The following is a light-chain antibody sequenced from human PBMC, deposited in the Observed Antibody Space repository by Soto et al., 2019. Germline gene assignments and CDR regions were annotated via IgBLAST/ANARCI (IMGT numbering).Light chain of an antibody. V-gene: IGLV2-8*01. J-gene: IGLJ2*01. CDR2: EVT. Sequence: QSALTQPPSASGSPGQSVTISCTGTSSDVGYYNLVSWYQQHPGKAPKLMISEVTKRPSGVPDRFSGSKSGNTASLTVSGLQAEDEADYYCSTYAGSNNFVVFGGGTKLTVL. CDR3: STYAGSNNFVV. CDR1: SSDVGYYNL.